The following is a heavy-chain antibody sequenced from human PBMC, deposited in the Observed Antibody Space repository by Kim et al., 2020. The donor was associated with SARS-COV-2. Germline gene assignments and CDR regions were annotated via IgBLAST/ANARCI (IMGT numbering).Heavy chain of an antibody. Sequence: SETLSLTCTVSGSSIGSGYYWGWIRQPPGRGLEWIGSISHSGNTYHNPSLQSRVTISVDTSKKQFSLKLSSVTAADTAVYYCARKVVSGWYNFDMWGQGRMVTVSS. CDR2: ISHSGNT. CDR1: GSSIGSGYY. V-gene: IGHV4-38-2*02. J-gene: IGHJ3*02. D-gene: IGHD6-13*01. CDR3: ARKVVSGWYNFDM.